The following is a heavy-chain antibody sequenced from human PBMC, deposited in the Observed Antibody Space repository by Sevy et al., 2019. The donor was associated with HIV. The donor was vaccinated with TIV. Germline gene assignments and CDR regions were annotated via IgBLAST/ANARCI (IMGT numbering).Heavy chain of an antibody. CDR1: GFTFSSYA. J-gene: IGHJ6*03. Sequence: GSLRLSCAASGFTFSSYAMHWVRQAPGKGLEWVAVISYDGSNKYYAASVKGRFTISRDNSKNTLYLQMNSLRAEDTAVYYCARDWDYGDYPKYYYYYYMDVWGKGTTVTVSS. D-gene: IGHD4-17*01. CDR2: ISYDGSNK. CDR3: ARDWDYGDYPKYYYYYYMDV. V-gene: IGHV3-30-3*01.